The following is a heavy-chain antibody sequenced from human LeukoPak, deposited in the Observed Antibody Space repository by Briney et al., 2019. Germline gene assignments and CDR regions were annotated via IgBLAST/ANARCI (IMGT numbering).Heavy chain of an antibody. D-gene: IGHD4-17*01. CDR3: ARGTGYYGDCFDY. CDR2: MYYTGST. J-gene: IGHJ4*02. Sequence: SETLSPTCTVSGGSISSSYYYWGWIRQPPGKGLEYIGYMYYTGSTYHSPSLKSRVSISVDTSKNQFSLKLSSVTAADTAVYYCARGTGYYGDCFDYWGQGALVAVSS. V-gene: IGHV4-39*01. CDR1: GGSISSSYYY.